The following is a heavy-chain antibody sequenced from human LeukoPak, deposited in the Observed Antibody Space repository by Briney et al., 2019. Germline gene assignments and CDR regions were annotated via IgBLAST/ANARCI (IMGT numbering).Heavy chain of an antibody. CDR3: TSHTRYCSSTSCISVLDP. CDR1: GFTFSGSA. J-gene: IGHJ5*02. D-gene: IGHD2-2*01. Sequence: GGSLRLSCAASGFTFSGSAMHWVRQASGKGLEWVGRIRSKANSYATAYAASVKGRFTISRDDSKNTAYLQMNSLKPEDTAVYYCTSHTRYCSSTSCISVLDPWGQGTLVTVSS. CDR2: IRSKANSYAT. V-gene: IGHV3-73*01.